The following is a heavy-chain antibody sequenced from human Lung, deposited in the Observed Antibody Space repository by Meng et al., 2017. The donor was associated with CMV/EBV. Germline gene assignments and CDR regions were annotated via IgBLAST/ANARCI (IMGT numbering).Heavy chain of an antibody. CDR2: IPYDGSNK. D-gene: IGHD3-10*01. J-gene: IGHJ3*02. V-gene: IGHV3-30-3*01. Sequence: SCAASGFTFSSYAMHWVRQAPGKGLEWVAVIPYDGSNKYYADSVKGRFTISRDNSKNTLYLQMNSLRAEDTAVYYCARDCCVRPDAFDIWGQGTMVTVSS. CDR3: ARDCCVRPDAFDI. CDR1: GFTFSSYA.